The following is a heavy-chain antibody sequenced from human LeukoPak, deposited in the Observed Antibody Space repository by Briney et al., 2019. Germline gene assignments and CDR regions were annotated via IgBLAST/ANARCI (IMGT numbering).Heavy chain of an antibody. D-gene: IGHD2-2*02. CDR1: GYTFTGYY. J-gene: IGHJ4*02. V-gene: IGHV1-2*02. CDR2: INPNSGGT. Sequence: ASVKVSCTASGYTFTGYYMHWVRQAPGQGLEWMGWINPNSGGTNYAQKFQGRVTMTRDTSISTAYMELSRLRSDDTAVYYCARGGVRCSSTSCYKFDYWGQGTLVTVSS. CDR3: ARGGVRCSSTSCYKFDY.